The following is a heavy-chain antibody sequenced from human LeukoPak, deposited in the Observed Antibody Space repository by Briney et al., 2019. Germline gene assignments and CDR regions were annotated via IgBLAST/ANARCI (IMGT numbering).Heavy chain of an antibody. Sequence: GGSLRLSCAASGFTFSSYAMSWVRQAPGKGLEWVSAISGSGGSTYYADSVKGRFTISRDNSKNTLYLQMNSLRAEDTAVYYCAKCRIVVVPAAILDWFDPWGQGTLVTDSS. V-gene: IGHV3-23*01. CDR3: AKCRIVVVPAAILDWFDP. D-gene: IGHD2-2*02. CDR2: ISGSGGST. J-gene: IGHJ5*02. CDR1: GFTFSSYA.